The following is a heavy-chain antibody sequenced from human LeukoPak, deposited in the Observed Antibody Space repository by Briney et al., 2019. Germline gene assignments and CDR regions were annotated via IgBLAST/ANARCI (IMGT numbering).Heavy chain of an antibody. J-gene: IGHJ4*02. CDR2: IWYDGSNK. D-gene: IGHD3/OR15-3a*01. CDR1: GFTFSSYG. Sequence: PPGRSLRLSCAASGFTFSSYGMHWVRQAPGKGLEWVAVIWYDGSNKYYADSVKGRFTISRDNSRNTVYLQMTSLRAEDTAVYYCARYMISGVVSLSCFEYWGQGTLVTVSS. CDR3: ARYMISGVVSLSCFEY. V-gene: IGHV3-33*01.